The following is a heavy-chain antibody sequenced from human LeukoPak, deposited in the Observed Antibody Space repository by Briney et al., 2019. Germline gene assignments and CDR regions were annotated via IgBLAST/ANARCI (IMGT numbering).Heavy chain of an antibody. CDR2: INPYSGDT. D-gene: IGHD3-22*01. CDR3: ARGTMNLDY. Sequence: ASVKVSCKTSGYSFTGYYMHWVRQAPGQGFEWMGWINPYSGDTVYAQKFQGRLTVTRDTSISTAYMELSRLRPDDTAVYYCARGTMNLDYWGQGSLVTVSS. CDR1: GYSFTGYY. J-gene: IGHJ4*02. V-gene: IGHV1-2*02.